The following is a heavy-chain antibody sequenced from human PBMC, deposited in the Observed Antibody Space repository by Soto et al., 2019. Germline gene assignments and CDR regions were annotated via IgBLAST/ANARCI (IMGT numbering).Heavy chain of an antibody. V-gene: IGHV1-69*08. CDR1: GGTFSSYT. D-gene: IGHD2-15*01. CDR2: IIPILGIA. CDR3: ARDPHCSGGSCYSRYYYYYMDV. Sequence: QVQLVQSGAEVKKPGSSVKVSCKASGGTFSSYTISWVRQAPGQGREWMGRIIPILGIANYAQKFQGRVTITADKSTSTAYMELSSLRSEDTAVYYCARDPHCSGGSCYSRYYYYYMDVWGKGTTVTVSS. J-gene: IGHJ6*03.